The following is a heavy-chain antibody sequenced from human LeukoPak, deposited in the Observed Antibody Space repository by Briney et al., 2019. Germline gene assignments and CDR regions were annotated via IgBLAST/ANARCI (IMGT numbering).Heavy chain of an antibody. V-gene: IGHV1-18*01. Sequence: ASVTVSCKAPRYTFTSYGISWVPQAPGQGLEWMGWISAYNGNTNYAQKLQCRVTMTTDTSTSTPYMELRSLRSDDTAVYYCARDGSGYPYDYWGQGTLVTVSS. CDR3: ARDGSGYPYDY. CDR2: ISAYNGNT. J-gene: IGHJ4*02. CDR1: RYTFTSYG. D-gene: IGHD3-22*01.